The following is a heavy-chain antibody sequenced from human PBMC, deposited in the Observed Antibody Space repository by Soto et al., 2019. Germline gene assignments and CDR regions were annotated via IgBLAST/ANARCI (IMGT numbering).Heavy chain of an antibody. CDR1: GGSIRDYF. D-gene: IGHD6-19*01. Sequence: SETLSLTCTVSGGSIRDYFWTWIRQPPGKGLEWIGYIYYSGRTNYNPSLKSRVTISVDTSKNQFSLKLSSVTVADTAVYYCARRRSGWPGVWFDPWGQGTLVTVSS. J-gene: IGHJ5*02. CDR3: ARRRSGWPGVWFDP. V-gene: IGHV4-59*08. CDR2: IYYSGRT.